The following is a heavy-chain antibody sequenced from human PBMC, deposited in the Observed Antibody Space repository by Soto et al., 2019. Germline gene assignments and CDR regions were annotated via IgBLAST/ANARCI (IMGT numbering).Heavy chain of an antibody. J-gene: IGHJ4*02. CDR1: GFTFSSYG. Sequence: PGGSLRLSCAASGFTFSSYGMHWVRQAPGKGLEWVAVISYDGSNKYYADSVKGRFTISRDNSKNTLYLQMNSLRAEDTAVYYCAKDPPSSSSWYSPWTPRSWGQGTLVTVSS. CDR2: ISYDGSNK. CDR3: AKDPPSSSSWYSPWTPRS. V-gene: IGHV3-30*18. D-gene: IGHD6-13*01.